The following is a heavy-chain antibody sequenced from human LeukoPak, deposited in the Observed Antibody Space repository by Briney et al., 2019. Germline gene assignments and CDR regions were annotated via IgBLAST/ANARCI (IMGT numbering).Heavy chain of an antibody. CDR3: ARPPLRGVIDAFDI. D-gene: IGHD2-21*01. CDR1: GYSFTSYW. V-gene: IGHV5-51*01. CDR2: IYPVESDT. Sequence: GESRQIACKGSGYSFTSYWIARVRQMPGKGLEWIGFIYPVESDTRYSPSFQGQVTISADKSITTAYLHWSSLTSSDTTMYSFARPPLRGVIDAFDIWGQGKMVTVSS. J-gene: IGHJ3*02.